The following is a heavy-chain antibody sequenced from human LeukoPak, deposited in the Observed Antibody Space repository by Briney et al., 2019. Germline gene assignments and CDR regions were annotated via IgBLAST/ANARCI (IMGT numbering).Heavy chain of an antibody. Sequence: SQTLSLTCAISGDSVSSNSAAWNCIRQSPSRGLEWLGRTYYRSKWYNDYAEFVRGRITINPDTSRNQFSLQLNSVTPEDTAVYYCAREDYGGTSGTYFDYWGQGTLVTVSS. J-gene: IGHJ4*02. D-gene: IGHD4-23*01. V-gene: IGHV6-1*01. CDR2: TYYRSKWYN. CDR1: GDSVSSNSAA. CDR3: AREDYGGTSGTYFDY.